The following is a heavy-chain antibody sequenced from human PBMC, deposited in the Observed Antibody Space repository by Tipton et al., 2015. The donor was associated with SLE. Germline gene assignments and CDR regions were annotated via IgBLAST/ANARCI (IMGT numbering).Heavy chain of an antibody. CDR3: ARGLGMEAFDN. D-gene: IGHD3-9*01. J-gene: IGHJ3*02. CDR1: GGSISSSGYY. Sequence: LRLSCTVSGGSISSSGYYWSWIRQHPGKGLEWIGSIYYRGRTTYNPSLKSRVTLSVDTSKNQFSLMMTSATAADTAVYYCARGLGMEAFDNWSQGTLVSVSS. CDR2: IYYRGRT. V-gene: IGHV4-39*07.